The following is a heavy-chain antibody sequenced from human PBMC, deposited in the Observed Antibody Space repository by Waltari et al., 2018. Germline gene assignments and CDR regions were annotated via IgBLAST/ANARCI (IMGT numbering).Heavy chain of an antibody. D-gene: IGHD3-3*01. CDR3: ARGPGADYDFWSGYYRDDAFDI. Sequence: QVQLQESGPGLVKPSETLSLTCTVSGGSISSYYWSWIRQPAGKGLEWIGRIYTSGSTNYNPSLKSRVTMSVDTYKNQFSLKLSSVTAADTAVYYCARGPGADYDFWSGYYRDDAFDIWGQGTMVTVSS. J-gene: IGHJ3*02. V-gene: IGHV4-4*07. CDR2: IYTSGST. CDR1: GGSISSYY.